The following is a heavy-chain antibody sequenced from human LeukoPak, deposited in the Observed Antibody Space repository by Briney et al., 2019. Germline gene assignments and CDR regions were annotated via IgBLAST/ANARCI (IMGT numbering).Heavy chain of an antibody. D-gene: IGHD1-26*01. V-gene: IGHV3-74*01. CDR2: INSDGSST. J-gene: IGHJ4*02. Sequence: GGSLRLSCAASGFTFSSYWMHWVRQAPGKGLVWVSRINSDGSSTSYADSVKGRFTFSRDNAKNTLYLQMNSLRAEDTAVYLCARDQDGSYSFDYWGQGTLVTVSS. CDR3: ARDQDGSYSFDY. CDR1: GFTFSSYW.